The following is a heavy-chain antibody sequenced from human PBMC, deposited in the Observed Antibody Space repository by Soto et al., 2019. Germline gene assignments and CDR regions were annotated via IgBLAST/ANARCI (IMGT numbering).Heavy chain of an antibody. J-gene: IGHJ4*02. Sequence: EVQLVESGGGLVQPGGSLRLSCAASGFTFSGYWMSWVRQAPGKGLEWVANIKQDGSEKYYVDSVKGRFTISRDNAKNSMYLLMNRLRAEDTAVYYGAKNNRYCSSTNCFVFDYWGQGTLVTVSS. D-gene: IGHD2-2*01. V-gene: IGHV3-7*01. CDR2: IKQDGSEK. CDR3: AKNNRYCSSTNCFVFDY. CDR1: GFTFSGYW.